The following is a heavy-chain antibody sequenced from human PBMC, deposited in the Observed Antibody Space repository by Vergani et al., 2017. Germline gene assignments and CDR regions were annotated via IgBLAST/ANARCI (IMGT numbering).Heavy chain of an antibody. CDR3: ARVLESSGIAVAGTRGFDY. Sequence: QGQLAQSGAEVKKPGSSVKVSCKASGGTFSSNSISWVRQAPGQGLEWMGWINPNSGGTNYAQKFQGRVTMTRDTSISTAYMELSRLRSDDTAVYYCARVLESSGIAVAGTRGFDYWGQGTLVTVSS. V-gene: IGHV1-2*02. CDR2: INPNSGGT. CDR1: GGTFSSNS. D-gene: IGHD6-19*01. J-gene: IGHJ4*02.